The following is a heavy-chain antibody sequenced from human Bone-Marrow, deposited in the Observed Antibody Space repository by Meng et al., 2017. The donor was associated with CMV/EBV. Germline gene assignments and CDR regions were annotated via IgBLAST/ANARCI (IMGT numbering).Heavy chain of an antibody. V-gene: IGHV3-30*02. D-gene: IGHD2-2*01. J-gene: IGHJ4*02. Sequence: GGSLRLSCAASGFTFSSYGMHWVRQAPGKGLEWVAFIRYDGSNKYYADSVKGRFTISRDNSKNTLYLQINSLRAEDTAVYYCARGRSVVVPAPFDYWGQGTLVTVSS. CDR3: ARGRSVVVPAPFDY. CDR2: IRYDGSNK. CDR1: GFTFSSYG.